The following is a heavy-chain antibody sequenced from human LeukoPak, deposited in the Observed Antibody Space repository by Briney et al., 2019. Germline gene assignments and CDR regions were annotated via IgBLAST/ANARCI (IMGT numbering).Heavy chain of an antibody. D-gene: IGHD6-13*01. V-gene: IGHV1-69*10. J-gene: IGHJ4*02. CDR1: GGTFNSYG. CDR2: IIPILGTA. Sequence: SVKVSCKASGGTFNSYGIIWVGQAPGQGLEWMGGIIPILGTANYAQKFQGRVTISADKSTSTAYMELSSLRSEDTAVYYCARVTGYVMEDYFDYWGQGTLVTVSS. CDR3: ARVTGYVMEDYFDY.